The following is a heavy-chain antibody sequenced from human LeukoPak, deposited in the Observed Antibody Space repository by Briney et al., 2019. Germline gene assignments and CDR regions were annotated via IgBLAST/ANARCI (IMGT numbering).Heavy chain of an antibody. CDR2: ISSGSSYI. J-gene: IGHJ2*01. V-gene: IGHV3-21*01. CDR3: ARDHNNWYFDL. CDR1: GFTFSSYT. Sequence: GGSLRLSCAASGFTFSSYTMNWVRQAPGKGLEWVSIISSGSSYIHYADSVKGRFTISRDNAKNSLYLQMNSLRAEDTAVYYCARDHNNWYFDLWGRGTLVTVSS. D-gene: IGHD1-1*01.